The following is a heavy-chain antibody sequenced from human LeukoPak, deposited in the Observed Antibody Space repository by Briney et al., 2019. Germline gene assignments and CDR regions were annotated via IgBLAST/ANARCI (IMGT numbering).Heavy chain of an antibody. CDR1: GGSISNYY. V-gene: IGHV4-59*06. Sequence: SETLSLTCTVSGGSISNYYWSWIRQHPGKGLEWIGNIYYSGITYYNPSLKSRLTISVDTSQNQFSLKLRYVTAADTAVYYCARDGRDGSTFDAFDIWGQGTMVTVSS. CDR3: ARDGRDGSTFDAFDI. D-gene: IGHD5-24*01. J-gene: IGHJ3*02. CDR2: IYYSGIT.